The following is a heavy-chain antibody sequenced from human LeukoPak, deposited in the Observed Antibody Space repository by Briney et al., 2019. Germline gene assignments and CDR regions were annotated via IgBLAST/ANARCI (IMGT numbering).Heavy chain of an antibody. V-gene: IGHV3-30*09. D-gene: IGHD3-10*02. J-gene: IGHJ6*04. CDR2: ISFDGSYE. CDR3: AELGITMIGGV. Sequence: PGGSLRLSCAASGFTFNDYAMHWVRQAPGKGLEWVAVISFDGSYESYADSVKGRFAISRDNSKNTLSLLMTSLRPEDTAVYYCAELGITMIGGVWGKGTTVTISS. CDR1: GFTFNDYA.